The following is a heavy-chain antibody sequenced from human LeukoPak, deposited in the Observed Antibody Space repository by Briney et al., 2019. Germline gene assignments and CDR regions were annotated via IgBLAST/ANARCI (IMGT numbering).Heavy chain of an antibody. CDR2: INPNSGGT. Sequence: GAPVKVSCKTSGYTFTGYYMHWVRQAPGQGLEWMGRINPNSGGTNYAQKFQGRVTMTRDTSISTAYMELSRLRSDDTAVYYCARDRTGGSFYVYWGQGTLVTVSS. V-gene: IGHV1-2*06. J-gene: IGHJ4*02. CDR3: ARDRTGGSFYVY. CDR1: GYTFTGYY. D-gene: IGHD1-26*01.